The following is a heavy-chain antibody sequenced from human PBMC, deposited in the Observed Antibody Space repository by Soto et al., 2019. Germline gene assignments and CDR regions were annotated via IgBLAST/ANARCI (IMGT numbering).Heavy chain of an antibody. CDR2: IYYSGST. Sequence: PSETLSLTCTVSGGSISSSSYYWGWIRQPPGKGLEWIGSIYYSGSTYYNPSLKSRVTISVDTSKNQFSLKLSSVTAADTAVYYCARHSESARGSGVGNYYYYYYMDVWGKGTTVTVSS. CDR1: GGSISSSSYY. J-gene: IGHJ6*03. CDR3: ARHSESARGSGVGNYYYYYYMDV. V-gene: IGHV4-39*01. D-gene: IGHD3-10*01.